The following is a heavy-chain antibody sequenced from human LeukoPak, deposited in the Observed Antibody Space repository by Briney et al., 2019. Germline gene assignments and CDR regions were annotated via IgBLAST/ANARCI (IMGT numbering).Heavy chain of an antibody. CDR3: AIIAVAGTFDY. Sequence: SETLSLTCSVSGDSISSSPYYWGWIRQPPGKELEWIGAVYYSGSTYYNPSLKSRVTISVDRSKNQFSLKLSSVTAADTAVYYCAIIAVAGTFDYWGQGTLVTVSS. CDR1: GDSISSSPYY. D-gene: IGHD6-19*01. J-gene: IGHJ4*02. CDR2: VYYSGST. V-gene: IGHV4-39*01.